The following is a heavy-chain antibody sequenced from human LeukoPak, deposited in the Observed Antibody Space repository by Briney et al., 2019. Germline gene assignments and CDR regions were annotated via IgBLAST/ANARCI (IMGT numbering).Heavy chain of an antibody. Sequence: SETLSLPCTVSGGSISSSSYYWGWIRQPPGKGLEWIGSIYYSGSTYYNPSLKSRVTISVDTSKNQFSLKLSSVTAADTAVYYCARTGYSSGWYILYYYYGMDVWGQGTTVTVSS. CDR3: ARTGYSSGWYILYYYYGMDV. J-gene: IGHJ6*02. D-gene: IGHD6-19*01. CDR1: GGSISSSSYY. CDR2: IYYSGST. V-gene: IGHV4-39*01.